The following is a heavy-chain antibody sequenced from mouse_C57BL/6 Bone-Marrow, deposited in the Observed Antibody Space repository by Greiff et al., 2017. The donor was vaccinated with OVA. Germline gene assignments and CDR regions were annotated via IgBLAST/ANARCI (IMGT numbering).Heavy chain of an antibody. CDR2: IYPRSGNT. CDR3: ARRRYDDNYYAVDY. Sequence: QVQLQQSGAELARPGASVKLSCKASGYTFTSYGLRWVKQRPGQGLEWIGMIYPRSGNTYYNEKFKGKATLTADKSSSTAYMELRSLTSEDSAVYFCARRRYDDNYYAVDYWVQGTSVTVSS. D-gene: IGHD2-4*01. J-gene: IGHJ4*01. V-gene: IGHV1-81*01. CDR1: GYTFTSYG.